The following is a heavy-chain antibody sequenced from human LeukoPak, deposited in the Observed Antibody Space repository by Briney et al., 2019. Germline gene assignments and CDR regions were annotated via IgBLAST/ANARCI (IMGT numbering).Heavy chain of an antibody. V-gene: IGHV4-30-4*01. J-gene: IGHJ3*02. D-gene: IGHD1-26*01. CDR2: IYYSGST. Sequence: SETLSLTCTVSGGSISSGDYYWSWIRQPPGKGLEWIGYIYYSGSTYYNPSLKSRVTISVDTSKNQFSLKLSSVTAADTAVYYCARESGRDAFDIWGQGTMVTVSS. CDR1: GGSISSGDYY. CDR3: ARESGRDAFDI.